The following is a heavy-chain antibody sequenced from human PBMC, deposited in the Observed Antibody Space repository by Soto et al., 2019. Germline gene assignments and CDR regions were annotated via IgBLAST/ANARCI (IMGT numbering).Heavy chain of an antibody. CDR3: AREVRCSSTSCYMGFSWFDP. V-gene: IGHV1-69*13. CDR2: IIPIFGTA. D-gene: IGHD2-2*02. Sequence: GTSVKVSCKASGGTFSSYAISWVRQAHGQGLEWMGGIIPIFGTANYAQKFQGRVTITADESTSTAYMELSSLRSEDTAVYYCAREVRCSSTSCYMGFSWFDPWGQGTLVTVSS. CDR1: GGTFSSYA. J-gene: IGHJ5*02.